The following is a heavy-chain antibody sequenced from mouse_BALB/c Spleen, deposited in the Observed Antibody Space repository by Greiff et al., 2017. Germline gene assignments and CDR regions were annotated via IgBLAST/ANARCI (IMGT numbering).Heavy chain of an antibody. CDR3: TRSGPPPWFAY. D-gene: IGHD3-1*01. V-gene: IGHV1S81*02. CDR1: GYTFTSYY. J-gene: IGHJ3*01. CDR2: INPSNGGT. Sequence: QVQLQQSGAELVKPGASVKLSCKASGYTFTSYYMYWVKQRPGQGLEWIGEINPSNGGTNFNEKFKSKATLTVDKSSSTAYMQLSSLTSEDSAVYYCTRSGPPPWFAYWGQGTLVTVSA.